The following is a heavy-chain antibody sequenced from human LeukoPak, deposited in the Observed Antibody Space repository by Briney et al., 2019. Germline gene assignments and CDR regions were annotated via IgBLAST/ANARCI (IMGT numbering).Heavy chain of an antibody. CDR2: IYYSGST. V-gene: IGHV4-39*07. D-gene: IGHD6-19*01. J-gene: IGHJ4*02. CDR1: GGSISSSNFY. Sequence: SETLSLTCTVSGGSISSSNFYWGWIRQPPGKGLEWIGSIYYSGSTYYNPSLKSRVSISVDTSKDQFSLKLNSVTAADTAVYYCAKPAISSRGWYYDYWGQGTLVTVSS. CDR3: AKPAISSRGWYYDY.